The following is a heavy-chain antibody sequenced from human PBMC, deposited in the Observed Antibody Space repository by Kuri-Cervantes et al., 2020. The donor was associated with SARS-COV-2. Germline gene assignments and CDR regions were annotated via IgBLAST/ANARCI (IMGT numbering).Heavy chain of an antibody. CDR2: ISVYSGKT. V-gene: IGHV1-18*04. Sequence: ASVKVSCKTSGYTFNTYGIHWVRQAPGQGLEWMGWISVYSGKTNYTQKFQGRVTMTTDTSTSTAYMELRSLRSDDTAVYYCSRSTPFRGLVVISQGGAFDIWGQGTMVTVSS. D-gene: IGHD3-22*01. CDR3: SRSTPFRGLVVISQGGAFDI. CDR1: GYTFNTYG. J-gene: IGHJ3*02.